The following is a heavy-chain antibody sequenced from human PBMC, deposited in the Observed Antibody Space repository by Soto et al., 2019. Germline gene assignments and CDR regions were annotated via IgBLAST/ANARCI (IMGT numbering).Heavy chain of an antibody. Sequence: PGESLKISCKGSGYSFTSYWIGWVRQMPGKGLEWMGIIYPGDSDTRYSPSFQGQVTISADKSISTAYLQWSSLKASDTAMYYCAGHFEAAAYEDAFDIWGQGTMVTVSS. CDR1: GYSFTSYW. CDR2: IYPGDSDT. J-gene: IGHJ3*02. V-gene: IGHV5-51*01. CDR3: AGHFEAAAYEDAFDI. D-gene: IGHD6-13*01.